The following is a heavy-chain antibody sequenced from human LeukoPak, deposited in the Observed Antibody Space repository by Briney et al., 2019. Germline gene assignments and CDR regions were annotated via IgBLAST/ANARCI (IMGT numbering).Heavy chain of an antibody. Sequence: GGSLRLSCAASGLTFSSYAMSWVRQAPGKGLQWVAFISYDGKDKYYSDSVKGRITISRDNAKNSLYLQMNSLRAEDTAVYYCARKYGGSGRGAFDIWGQGTMVTVSS. CDR3: ARKYGGSGRGAFDI. CDR2: ISYDGKDK. CDR1: GLTFSSYA. D-gene: IGHD4-23*01. J-gene: IGHJ3*02. V-gene: IGHV3-33*08.